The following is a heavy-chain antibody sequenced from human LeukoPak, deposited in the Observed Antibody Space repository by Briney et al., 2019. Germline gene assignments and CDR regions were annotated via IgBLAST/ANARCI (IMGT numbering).Heavy chain of an antibody. Sequence: GGSLRLSCAASGFTFSDYGMNWVRLAPGKGLEWVSYINSGGYREHYADSVEGRFTISRDNAKNSLYLQMNSLRADDTAVYYCARGWRSGTDFDYWGQGTLVTVSS. J-gene: IGHJ4*02. D-gene: IGHD3-10*01. CDR2: INSGGYRE. V-gene: IGHV3-48*03. CDR1: GFTFSDYG. CDR3: ARGWRSGTDFDY.